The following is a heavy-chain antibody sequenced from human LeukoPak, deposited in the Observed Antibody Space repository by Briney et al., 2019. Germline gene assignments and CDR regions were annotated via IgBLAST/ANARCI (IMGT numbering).Heavy chain of an antibody. Sequence: SETLSLTCTVSAGSISSYYWTWIRQSAGKGLEWIGRINTSGSTNYNPSLRSRGTMSVNTSKNQFSLNLTSVTAADTAVYSCAREGGDPRWLDPWGQGTLVTVSS. CDR2: INTSGST. V-gene: IGHV4-4*07. CDR3: AREGGDPRWLDP. D-gene: IGHD6-25*01. CDR1: AGSISSYY. J-gene: IGHJ5*02.